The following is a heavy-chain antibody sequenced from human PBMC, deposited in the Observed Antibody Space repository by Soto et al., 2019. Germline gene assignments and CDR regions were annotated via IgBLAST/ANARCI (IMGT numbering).Heavy chain of an antibody. Sequence: QVQLVQSGAEVKKPGASVKVSCKASGYTFTSYAMHWVRQAPGQRLEWMGWINAGNGNTKYSQKFQGRVTITRDTSASTAYMELSSLRAEDTAVYYCARGPGGPDGPGDYWGQGTLVTVSS. V-gene: IGHV1-3*01. D-gene: IGHD2-15*01. CDR2: INAGNGNT. CDR3: ARGPGGPDGPGDY. J-gene: IGHJ4*02. CDR1: GYTFTSYA.